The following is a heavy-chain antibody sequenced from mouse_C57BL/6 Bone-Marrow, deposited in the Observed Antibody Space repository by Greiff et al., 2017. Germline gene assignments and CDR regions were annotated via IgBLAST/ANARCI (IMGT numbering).Heavy chain of an antibody. CDR1: GYTFTSYW. V-gene: IGHV1-64*01. J-gene: IGHJ3*01. CDR3: ARRHGSSWFAY. CDR2: IHPNSGST. D-gene: IGHD1-1*01. Sequence: QVHVQQPGAELVKPGASVKLSCKASGYTFTSYWLHWVKQRPGQGLEWIGMIHPNSGSTNYNEKFKSKATLTVDKSSSTAYMQLSSLTSEDSAVYYCARRHGSSWFAYWGQGTLVTVSA.